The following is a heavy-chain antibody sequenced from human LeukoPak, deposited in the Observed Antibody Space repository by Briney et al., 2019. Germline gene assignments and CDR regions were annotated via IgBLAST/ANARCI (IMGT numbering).Heavy chain of an antibody. V-gene: IGHV4-4*07. CDR2: IYTSGST. CDR1: GGSISSYY. J-gene: IGHJ6*03. CDR3: ARVGSGSYYGNDYYYMDV. Sequence: PSETLSLTCTVSGGSISSYYWSWIRQPAGKGLEWIGRIYTSGSTNYNPSLKSRVTMSVDTSKNQFSLKLSSVTAADTAGYYCARVGSGSYYGNDYYYMDVWGKGTTVTVFS. D-gene: IGHD1-26*01.